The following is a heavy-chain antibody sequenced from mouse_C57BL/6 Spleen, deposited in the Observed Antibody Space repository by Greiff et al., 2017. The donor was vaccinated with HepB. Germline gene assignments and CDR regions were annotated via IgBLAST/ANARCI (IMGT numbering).Heavy chain of an antibody. CDR1: GYTFTDYY. Sequence: EVQLQQSGPELVKPGASVKISCKASGYTFTDYYMNWVKQSHGKSLEWIGDINPNNGGTSYNQKFKGKATLTVDKSSSTAYMELRSLTSEDSAVYYCARDSEDYFDYWGQGTTLTVSS. V-gene: IGHV1-26*01. J-gene: IGHJ2*01. CDR2: INPNNGGT. CDR3: ARDSEDYFDY.